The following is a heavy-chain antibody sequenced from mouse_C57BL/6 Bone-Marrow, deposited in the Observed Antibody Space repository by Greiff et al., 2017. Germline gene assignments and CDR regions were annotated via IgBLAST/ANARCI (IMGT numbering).Heavy chain of an antibody. CDR1: GYTFTDYY. V-gene: IGHV1-75*01. D-gene: IGHD1-1*01. CDR3: ARRGDYYGSRTSYFDV. CDR2: IFPGSGST. Sequence: VQLQQSGPELVKPGASVKISCKASGYTFTDYYINRVKQRPGQGLEWIGWIFPGSGSTYYNEKFKGKATLTVDKSSSTAYMLLSSLTSEDSAVYFCARRGDYYGSRTSYFDVWGTGTTVTVSS. J-gene: IGHJ1*03.